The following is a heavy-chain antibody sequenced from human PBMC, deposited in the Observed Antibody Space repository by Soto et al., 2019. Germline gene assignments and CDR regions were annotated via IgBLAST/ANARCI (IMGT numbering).Heavy chain of an antibody. V-gene: IGHV4-31*03. Sequence: QVQLQESGPGLVKPSQTLSLTCTVSGGSISSGGYYWSWIRQHPEKGLEWIGYIYYSGSTYYNPSLKSRLTISVDTSKNHFSLKLSSVTAADTAVYYCARDEAGYGHFDSWGQGTLVSVST. J-gene: IGHJ4*02. CDR1: GGSISSGGYY. CDR2: IYYSGST. D-gene: IGHD5-12*01. CDR3: ARDEAGYGHFDS.